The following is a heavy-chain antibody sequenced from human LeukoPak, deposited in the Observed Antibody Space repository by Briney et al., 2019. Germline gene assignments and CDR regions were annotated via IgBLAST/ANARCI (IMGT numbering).Heavy chain of an antibody. V-gene: IGHV3-66*01. J-gene: IGHJ4*02. D-gene: IGHD3-3*01. Sequence: PGGSLRLSCAASGFTVSTSYMSWVRQAPGKGLEWVSVIHSGYSVYYADSVKGRFTISRDNSKNTLYLQMNSLTVEDTAVYYCARGAQAIFGVVIIPHYFDYWGREPWSPSPQ. CDR2: IHSGYSV. CDR1: GFTVSTSY. CDR3: ARGAQAIFGVVIIPHYFDY.